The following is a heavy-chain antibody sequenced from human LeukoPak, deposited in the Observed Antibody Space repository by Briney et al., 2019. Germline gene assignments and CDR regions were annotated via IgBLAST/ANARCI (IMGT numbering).Heavy chain of an antibody. J-gene: IGHJ3*02. Sequence: GASVKVSCKASGYTFTGYYMHWVRQAPGQGLEWMGWINPNSGGTNYAQKFQGRVTMTRDTSISTAYMALSRLRSYDTAVYYCARVRRDGYKGAFDIWGQGTMVTVSS. CDR3: ARVRRDGYKGAFDI. D-gene: IGHD5-24*01. CDR2: INPNSGGT. CDR1: GYTFTGYY. V-gene: IGHV1-2*02.